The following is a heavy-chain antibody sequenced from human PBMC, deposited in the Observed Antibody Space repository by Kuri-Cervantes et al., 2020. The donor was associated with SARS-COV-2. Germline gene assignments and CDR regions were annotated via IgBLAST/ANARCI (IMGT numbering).Heavy chain of an antibody. CDR3: ATAIGSDYYGSGNYYYGMDV. D-gene: IGHD3-10*01. CDR1: GYTLTELS. CDR2: FDPEDGET. Sequence: ASVKVSCKVSGYTLTELSMHWVRQAPGKGLEWMGGFDPEDGETIYAQKFQGRVTMTEDTSTDTAYMELSSLRSEDTVVYYCATAIGSDYYGSGNYYYGMDVWGQGTTVTVSS. J-gene: IGHJ6*02. V-gene: IGHV1-24*01.